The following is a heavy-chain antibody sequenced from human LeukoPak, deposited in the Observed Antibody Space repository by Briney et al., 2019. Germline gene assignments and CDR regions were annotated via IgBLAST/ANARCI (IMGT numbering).Heavy chain of an antibody. J-gene: IGHJ4*02. D-gene: IGHD1-26*01. CDR3: AREGGGATGFIDY. V-gene: IGHV4-61*02. Sequence: SQTLSLTCTVSGGSISSGSYYWSWIRQPAGKGLEWIGRIYTSGSTNYNPSLKSRVTMSVDTSKNQFSLKLSSVTAADTAVYYCAREGGGATGFIDYWGQGTLVTVSS. CDR1: GGSISSGSYY. CDR2: IYTSGST.